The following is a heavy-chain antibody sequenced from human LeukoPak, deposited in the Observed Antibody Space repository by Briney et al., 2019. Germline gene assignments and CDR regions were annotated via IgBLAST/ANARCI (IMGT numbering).Heavy chain of an antibody. CDR1: GFTFSVYY. D-gene: IGHD3-10*01. CDR2: ISSSGSTK. Sequence: GGSLRLSCAASGFTFSVYYMSWIRQAPGKGLEWVSYISSSGSTKHYADSVKGRFTISRDNAKNSLYLQMNSLRAEDTAVYYCAPKLYYFDHWGQGTLVTVSS. V-gene: IGHV3-11*01. CDR3: APKLYYFDH. J-gene: IGHJ4*02.